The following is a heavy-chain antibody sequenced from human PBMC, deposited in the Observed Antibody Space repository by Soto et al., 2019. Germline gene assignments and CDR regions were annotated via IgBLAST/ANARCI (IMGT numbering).Heavy chain of an antibody. CDR2: ITSTSSTK. CDR3: ARRIPLVRGLYQYYAMDV. V-gene: IGHV3-48*02. J-gene: IGHJ6*02. Sequence: GGALRLSCAASGFTFSSHTMNWVRQAPEKGLEWVSYITSTSSTKYYADSVKGRFTISRDNAKDSLYLQMNSLRDEDTAVYYCARRIPLVRGLYQYYAMDVSGPATTDTDFS. D-gene: IGHD3-10*01. CDR1: GFTFSSHT.